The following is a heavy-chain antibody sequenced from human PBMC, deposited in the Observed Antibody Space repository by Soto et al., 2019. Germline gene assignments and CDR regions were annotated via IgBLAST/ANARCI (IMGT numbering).Heavy chain of an antibody. D-gene: IGHD4-17*01. CDR1: GYTFTDYY. CDR2: INPNSGGT. Sequence: ASVKVSCKASGYTFTDYYMHWVRQAPAQGLEWLGWINPNSGGTNYAQKFQGRVTMTRETSISTAYMDLRRLSSDDTAVYYCARDPPTYGDYVSYYAFDIWGQGTMVTVSS. CDR3: ARDPPTYGDYVSYYAFDI. J-gene: IGHJ3*02. V-gene: IGHV1-2*02.